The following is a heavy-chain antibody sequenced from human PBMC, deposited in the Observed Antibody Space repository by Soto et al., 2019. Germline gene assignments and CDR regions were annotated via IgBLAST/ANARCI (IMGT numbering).Heavy chain of an antibody. CDR3: ARVGYSYGSLYFDY. V-gene: IGHV3-30-3*01. J-gene: IGHJ4*02. D-gene: IGHD5-18*01. CDR1: GFTFGIYA. CDR2: ISYDGSNK. Sequence: PRGSLLLSCAASGFTFGIYAMDWVRQAPGKGLEWVAVISYDGSNKYYADSVKGRFTISRDNSKNTLYLQMNSLRAEDTAVYYCARVGYSYGSLYFDYWGQGTLVTVSS.